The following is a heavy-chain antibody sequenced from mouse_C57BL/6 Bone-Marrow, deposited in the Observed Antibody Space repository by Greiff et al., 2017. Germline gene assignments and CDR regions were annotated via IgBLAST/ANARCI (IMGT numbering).Heavy chain of an antibody. CDR3: ASYYYGSSPY. Sequence: EVMLVESGGDLVKPGGSLKLSCAASGFTFSSYGMSWVRQTPDKRLEWVATISSGGSYTYYPDSVKGRFTISRDNAKNTLYLQMSSLKSEDTAMYYCASYYYGSSPYWGQGTTLTVSS. CDR2: ISSGGSYT. J-gene: IGHJ2*01. CDR1: GFTFSSYG. D-gene: IGHD1-1*01. V-gene: IGHV5-6*01.